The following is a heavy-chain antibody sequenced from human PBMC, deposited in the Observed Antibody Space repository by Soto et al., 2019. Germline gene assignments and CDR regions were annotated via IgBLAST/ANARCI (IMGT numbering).Heavy chain of an antibody. J-gene: IGHJ4*02. V-gene: IGHV1-46*03. Sequence: ASVKISCKASGYTFTSYYMHWVRQAPGQGLERMGINNPSGGSTSYAQKFQGRVTMTRDTSTSTVYMELSSLRSEVTAVYFCARVAIARSSWYFDYWGQGTLVTVSS. CDR1: GYTFTSYY. CDR3: ARVAIARSSWYFDY. D-gene: IGHD6-13*01. CDR2: NNPSGGST.